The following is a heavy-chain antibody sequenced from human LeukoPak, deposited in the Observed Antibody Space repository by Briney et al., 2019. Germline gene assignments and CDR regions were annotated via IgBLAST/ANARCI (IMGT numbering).Heavy chain of an antibody. CDR2: INWDGGAY. CDR3: ARDLSSSWYSLAY. Sequence: GSLRLSCRDSGSTFDGYGMTWVRQAPGKGLEWVSGINWDGGAYNYGASVKGRFIISRDNAKNSLYLEMNSLRVEDTAVYFCARDLSSSWYSLAYWGQGILVTVSS. V-gene: IGHV3-20*04. CDR1: GSTFDGYG. D-gene: IGHD2-15*01. J-gene: IGHJ4*02.